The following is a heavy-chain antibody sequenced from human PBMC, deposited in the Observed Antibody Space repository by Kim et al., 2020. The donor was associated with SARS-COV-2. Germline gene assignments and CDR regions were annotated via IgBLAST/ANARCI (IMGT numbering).Heavy chain of an antibody. CDR2: ISYDGSKK. CDR3: AKEGVGTVRGGKPTYFDY. CDR1: GFTFSSYG. D-gene: IGHD3-10*01. V-gene: IGHV3-30*18. J-gene: IGHJ4*02. Sequence: GGSLRLSCAASGFTFSSYGMHWVRQAPGKGLEWVAVISYDGSKKYYADSVKGRFTISRDNSKNTLYLQMNSLRAEDTAVYYCAKEGVGTVRGGKPTYFDYWGPGTLVTVSS.